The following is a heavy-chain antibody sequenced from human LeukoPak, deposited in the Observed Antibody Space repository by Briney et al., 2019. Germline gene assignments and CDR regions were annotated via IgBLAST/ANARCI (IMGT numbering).Heavy chain of an antibody. CDR3: ANYIQRLPGMDV. J-gene: IGHJ6*02. Sequence: GGSLRLSCAVSGLTFSDSRMIWVRQAPEKRLEWVAVTAGADDFIQYADSVKGRFTISTDNSKNTVYLQMNSLRAEDTALYFCANYIQRLPGMDVSGQGTMVTVPS. CDR1: GLTFSDSR. D-gene: IGHD2-15*01. CDR2: TAGADDFI. V-gene: IGHV3-23*01.